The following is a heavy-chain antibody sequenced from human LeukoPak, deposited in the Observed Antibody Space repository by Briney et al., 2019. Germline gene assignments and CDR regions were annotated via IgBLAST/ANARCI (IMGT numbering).Heavy chain of an antibody. CDR2: IYSSGYT. Sequence: PGGSLRLSCAASGFTVSSKYMSWVRQAPGKGLEWVSVIYSSGYTQYADSVKGRFTISRDNSKNTLYLQMNSPRAEDTATYYCARGDYYGSGSFYFDYWGQGALVTVSS. D-gene: IGHD3-10*01. V-gene: IGHV3-53*01. CDR3: ARGDYYGSGSFYFDY. J-gene: IGHJ4*02. CDR1: GFTVSSKY.